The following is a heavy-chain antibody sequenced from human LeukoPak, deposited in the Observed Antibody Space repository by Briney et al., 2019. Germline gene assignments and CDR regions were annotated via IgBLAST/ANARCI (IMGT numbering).Heavy chain of an antibody. Sequence: SETLSLTCTVSGGSISSYYWSWIRQPAGKGLEWIGRIYTSGSTNYNPSLKSRVTISVDTSKNQFSLKLSSVTAADTAVYYCARSPPSRYYYYMDVWGKGTTVTVSS. V-gene: IGHV4-4*07. J-gene: IGHJ6*03. CDR1: GGSISSYY. CDR2: IYTSGST. CDR3: ARSPPSRYYYYMDV.